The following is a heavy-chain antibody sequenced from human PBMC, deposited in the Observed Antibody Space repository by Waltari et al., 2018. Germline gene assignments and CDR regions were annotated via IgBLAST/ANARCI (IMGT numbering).Heavy chain of an antibody. CDR1: GYTLTELS. Sequence: QVQLVLSGAEVKKPGASVKVSCKVSGYTLTELSMHWVRQAPGKGLEWMGGVDPEDGETIYAQKFQGRVTMTEDTSTDTAYMELSSLRSEDTAVYYCATDLGLTGTTIALGYWGQGTLVTVSS. CDR2: VDPEDGET. D-gene: IGHD1-7*01. J-gene: IGHJ4*02. CDR3: ATDLGLTGTTIALGY. V-gene: IGHV1-24*01.